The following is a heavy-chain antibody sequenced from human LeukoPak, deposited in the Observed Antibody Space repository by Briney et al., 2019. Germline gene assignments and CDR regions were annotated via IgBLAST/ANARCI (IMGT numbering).Heavy chain of an antibody. J-gene: IGHJ6*03. CDR1: GFTFSSYN. CDR2: ITSTGSYT. Sequence: GSLRLSCAASGFTFSSYNMNWVRQAPGKGLEWVSSITSTGSYTFYADSVKGRFTISRDNAKNSLYLQMNSLRAEDTAIYYYARDPYSGSYGDSYYYYMDVWGKGTTVTISS. CDR3: ARDPYSGSYGDSYYYYMDV. V-gene: IGHV3-21*01. D-gene: IGHD1-26*01.